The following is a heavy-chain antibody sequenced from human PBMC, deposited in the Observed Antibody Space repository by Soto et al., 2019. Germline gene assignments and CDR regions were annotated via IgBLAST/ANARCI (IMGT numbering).Heavy chain of an antibody. D-gene: IGHD5-12*01. Sequence: ASVKVSCKASGYTFTSYDINWVRQATGQGLEWMGWMNPNSGNTGYAQKFQGRVTMTRDTSINTAYMELSSLRSEDTAVYYCASSVAKYYYYGMDVWGQGTTVTVS. CDR3: ASSVAKYYYYGMDV. CDR1: GYTFTSYD. CDR2: MNPNSGNT. J-gene: IGHJ6*02. V-gene: IGHV1-8*01.